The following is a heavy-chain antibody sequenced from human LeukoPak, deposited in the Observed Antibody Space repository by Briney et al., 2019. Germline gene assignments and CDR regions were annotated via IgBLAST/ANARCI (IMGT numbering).Heavy chain of an antibody. CDR1: GGSFSNYA. V-gene: IGHV1-69*13. J-gene: IGHJ3*02. D-gene: IGHD1-26*01. CDR2: IIPIFGTT. Sequence: ASVKVSCKASGGSFSNYAINWVRQAPGQGVEWMGGIIPIFGTTKYAQKFQGRVTITADESTSTAYMELSSLRSDDRAIYYCARELGRGRVGGTAFNIWGQGTMVTVSS. CDR3: ARELGRGRVGGTAFNI.